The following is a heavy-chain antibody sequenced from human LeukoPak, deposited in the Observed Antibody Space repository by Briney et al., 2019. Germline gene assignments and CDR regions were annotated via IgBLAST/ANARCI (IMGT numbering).Heavy chain of an antibody. D-gene: IGHD3-3*01. V-gene: IGHV3-23*01. CDR3: AKDYDFWSGSYGLDY. J-gene: IGHJ4*02. CDR2: ISGSGGST. CDR1: GFTFSSYA. Sequence: GGSLRLSCAAPGFTFSSYAMSWVRQAPGKGLEWVSAISGSGGSTYYADSVKGRFTISRDNSKNTLYLQMNSLRAEDTAVYYCAKDYDFWSGSYGLDYWGQGTLVTVSS.